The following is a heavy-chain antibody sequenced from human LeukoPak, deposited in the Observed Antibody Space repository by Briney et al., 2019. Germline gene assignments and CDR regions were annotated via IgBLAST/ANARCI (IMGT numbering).Heavy chain of an antibody. CDR3: ARDAGITMVRGAETLFDY. CDR2: ISSSGSTI. CDR1: GFTFSSYE. D-gene: IGHD3-10*01. Sequence: GGSLRLSCAASGFTFSSYEMNWVRQAPGKGLEWVSYISSSGSTIYYADSVKGRFTISRDNAKNSLYLQMNSLRAEDTAVYYCARDAGITMVRGAETLFDYWGQGTLVTVSS. J-gene: IGHJ4*02. V-gene: IGHV3-48*03.